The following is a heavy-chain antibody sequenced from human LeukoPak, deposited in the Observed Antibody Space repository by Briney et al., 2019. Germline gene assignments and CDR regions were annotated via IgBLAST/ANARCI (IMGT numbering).Heavy chain of an antibody. CDR3: ARDRVAGTGIRYYYYGMDV. D-gene: IGHD6-19*01. CDR2: FDPEDGET. CDR1: GYTLTELS. V-gene: IGHV1-24*01. J-gene: IGHJ6*02. Sequence: ASVKVSCKVSGYTLTELSMHWVRQAPGKGLEWMGGFDPEDGETIYAQKFQGRVTMTEDTSTDTAYMELSSLRSEDTAMYYCARDRVAGTGIRYYYYGMDVWGQGTTVTVSS.